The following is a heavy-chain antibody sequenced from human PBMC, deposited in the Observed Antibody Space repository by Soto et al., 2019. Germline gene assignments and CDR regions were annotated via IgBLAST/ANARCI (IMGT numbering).Heavy chain of an antibody. V-gene: IGHV1-2*04. Sequence: ASVKVSCKASGYTFTGYYMHWVRQAPGQGLEWMGWINPNSGGTNYAQKFQGWVTMTRDTSISTAYMELSRLRSDDTAVYYCGRWAELVPAPIPYYSSGMDVGGQGPTAPVS. CDR1: GYTFTGYY. D-gene: IGHD2-2*01. J-gene: IGHJ6*02. CDR2: INPNSGGT. CDR3: GRWAELVPAPIPYYSSGMDV.